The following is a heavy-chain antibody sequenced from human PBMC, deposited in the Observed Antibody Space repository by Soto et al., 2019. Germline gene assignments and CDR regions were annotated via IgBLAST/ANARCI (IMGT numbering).Heavy chain of an antibody. D-gene: IGHD3-16*01. Sequence: ASVKVSCKASGYTFTDYYMHWVRQAPGQGLEWMGWINPTSGGTNYAQKFQGWVTMTRDTSISTAYMELSRLRSDDTAVYYCARGLGAAVETYYFDYWGLGTRVTVSS. CDR3: ARGLGAAVETYYFDY. CDR2: INPTSGGT. CDR1: GYTFTDYY. J-gene: IGHJ4*02. V-gene: IGHV1-2*04.